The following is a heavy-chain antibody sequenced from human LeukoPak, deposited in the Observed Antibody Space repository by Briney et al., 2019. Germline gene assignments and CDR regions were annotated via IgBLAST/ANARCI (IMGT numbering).Heavy chain of an antibody. J-gene: IGHJ4*02. Sequence: HTGGSLRLSCAVSGLTFSSSWMDWVRQAPGKGLEWVASINPDGNKKYSADSVKGRFTISRDNSKNTLYLQMNSLRAEDTAVYYCASPYYGSGSFDYWGQGTLVTVSS. CDR2: INPDGNKK. D-gene: IGHD3-10*01. V-gene: IGHV3-7*01. CDR3: ASPYYGSGSFDY. CDR1: GLTFSSSW.